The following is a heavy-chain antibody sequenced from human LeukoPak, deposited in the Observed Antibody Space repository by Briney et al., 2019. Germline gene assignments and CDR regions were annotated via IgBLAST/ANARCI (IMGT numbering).Heavy chain of an antibody. D-gene: IGHD5-18*01. CDR2: MNPNSGNT. J-gene: IGHJ4*02. V-gene: IGHV1-8*01. CDR3: ATRVYSYADPAGLGIGDY. Sequence: ASVKVSCKASGYTFTSYDINWVRQATGQGLEWMGWMNPNSGNTGYAQKFQGRVTMTRNTSISTAYMELSSLRSDDTAVYYCATRVYSYADPAGLGIGDYWGQGTLVTVSS. CDR1: GYTFTSYD.